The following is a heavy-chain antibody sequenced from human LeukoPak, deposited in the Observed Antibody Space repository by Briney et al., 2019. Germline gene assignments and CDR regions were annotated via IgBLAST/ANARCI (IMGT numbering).Heavy chain of an antibody. D-gene: IGHD3-3*01. CDR1: GFTFDDYA. J-gene: IGHJ5*02. CDR2: ISWNSGSI. CDR3: ARSGFDP. V-gene: IGHV3-9*01. Sequence: GRSLRLSCAASGFTFDDYAMHWVRQAPGKGLEWVSGISWNSGSIGYADSVKGRFTISRDNAKNSLYLQMNSLRAEDTALYYCARSGFDPWGQGTLVTVSS.